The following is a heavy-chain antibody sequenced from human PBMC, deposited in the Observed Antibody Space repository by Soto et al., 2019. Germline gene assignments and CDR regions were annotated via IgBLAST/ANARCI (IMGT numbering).Heavy chain of an antibody. CDR2: ISYSGST. D-gene: IGHD3-9*01. CDR3: ARDILTGYIDY. CDR1: GGSINYHF. Sequence: SETLSLTCTVSGGSINYHFWSWIRQPPGKGLEWIAYISYSGSTNYNPSLKSRVTISVDTSKNQFSLKLSSVTAADTAVYYCARDILTGYIDYWGQGTLVTVSS. V-gene: IGHV4-59*11. J-gene: IGHJ4*02.